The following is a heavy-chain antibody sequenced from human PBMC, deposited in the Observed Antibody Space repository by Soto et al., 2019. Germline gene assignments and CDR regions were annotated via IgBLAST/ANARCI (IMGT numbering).Heavy chain of an antibody. CDR1: GGSISSYY. D-gene: IGHD5-18*01. V-gene: IGHV4-59*01. CDR3: ARDNGYSYGYTLDH. CDR2: IYYSGST. Sequence: SETLSLTCTVAGGSISSYYWSWIRQPPGKGLEWIGYIYYSGSTNNNPSLKSRVTISVDTSKNQFSLKLSSVTAADTAVYYCARDNGYSYGYTLDHWGQGTLVTVSS. J-gene: IGHJ4*02.